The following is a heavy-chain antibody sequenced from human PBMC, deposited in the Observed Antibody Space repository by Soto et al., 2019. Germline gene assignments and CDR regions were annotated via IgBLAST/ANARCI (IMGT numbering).Heavy chain of an antibody. CDR3: ARNSLGTVTNY. D-gene: IGHD3-16*01. Sequence: QVQLVQSGAEVKKPGSSVKVSCKASGGTFSSYTISWVRQAPGQGLEWMGRIIPILGIANYAQKFQGRVTITADKSTSRAYMELSSLSSKDTAVYYCARNSLGTVTNYWGQGTLVTVSS. CDR2: IIPILGIA. J-gene: IGHJ4*02. V-gene: IGHV1-69*02. CDR1: GGTFSSYT.